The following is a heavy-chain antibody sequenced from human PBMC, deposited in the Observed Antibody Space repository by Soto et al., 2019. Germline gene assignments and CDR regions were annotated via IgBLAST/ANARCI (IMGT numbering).Heavy chain of an antibody. CDR3: AKDSSIHPFDY. CDR2: ISHDGSKK. Sequence: GGSLRLSCAASGFTFSTYVMHWVRQAPGKGLEWVSFISHDGSKKQCADSVKGRFSISRDNSKNMLYLQMDSLRLEDTAVYYCAKDSSIHPFDYWGQGTLVTVSS. CDR1: GFTFSTYV. J-gene: IGHJ4*02. V-gene: IGHV3-30*18. D-gene: IGHD2-2*01.